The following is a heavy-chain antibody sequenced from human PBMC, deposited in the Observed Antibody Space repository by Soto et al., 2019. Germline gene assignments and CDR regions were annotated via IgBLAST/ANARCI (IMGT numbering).Heavy chain of an antibody. CDR2: IYYSGST. Sequence: QVQLQESGPGLVKPSLTLSLTCTVSGGSISSGGYYWSWIRQHPGKGLEWIGYIYYSGSTYYNPSLKSRVTRAVDTAKNHFALKLSSVTAADTAVYYCARAWLRTRMGMDVWGQGTTVTVSS. D-gene: IGHD6-19*01. V-gene: IGHV4-31*03. CDR3: ARAWLRTRMGMDV. J-gene: IGHJ6*02. CDR1: GGSISSGGYY.